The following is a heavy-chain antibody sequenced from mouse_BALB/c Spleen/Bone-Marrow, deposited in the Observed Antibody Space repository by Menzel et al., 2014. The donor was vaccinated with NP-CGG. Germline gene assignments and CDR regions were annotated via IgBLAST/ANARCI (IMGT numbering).Heavy chain of an antibody. CDR2: IYPSDSYT. J-gene: IGHJ2*01. Sequence: QVQLKESGAELVRPGASVKLSCKASGYTFTSYWINWVKQRPGQGLEWIGNIYPSDSYTNYNQKFKDKATLTVDKSSGTAYMQLSSPTSEDSAVYYCTRSYGSSYEYYFDYWGQGTTLTVSS. CDR1: GYTFTSYW. CDR3: TRSYGSSYEYYFDY. V-gene: IGHV1-69*02. D-gene: IGHD1-1*01.